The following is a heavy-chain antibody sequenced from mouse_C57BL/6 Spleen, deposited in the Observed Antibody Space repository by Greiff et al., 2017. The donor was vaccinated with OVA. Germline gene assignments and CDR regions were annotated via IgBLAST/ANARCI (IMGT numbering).Heavy chain of an antibody. V-gene: IGHV2-3*01. J-gene: IGHJ4*01. CDR2: IWGDGST. CDR3: AKYHGSRPYYAMDY. CDR1: GFSLTSYG. Sequence: VKVVESGPGLVAPSQSLSITCTVSGFSLTSYGVSWVRQPPGKGLEWLGVIWGDGSTNYHSALISRLSISKDNSKSQVFLKLNSLQTDDTATYYCAKYHGSRPYYAMDYWGQGTSVTVSS. D-gene: IGHD1-1*01.